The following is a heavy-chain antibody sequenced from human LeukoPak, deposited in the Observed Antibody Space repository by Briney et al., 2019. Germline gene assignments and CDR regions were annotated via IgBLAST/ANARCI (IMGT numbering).Heavy chain of an antibody. D-gene: IGHD1-26*01. CDR2: IKSKIAGGTT. J-gene: IGHJ4*02. CDR1: GFTFSNAW. Sequence: PGGSLRLSCAASGFTFSNAWMSWVRQAPGKGLEWVGRIKSKIAGGTTDYAAPVKGRFTIPRDDSKNTLFLQMNSLKTEDTAVYYCSTDWDTQWDLLDFWGQGILVTVSS. CDR3: STDWDTQWDLLDF. V-gene: IGHV3-15*01.